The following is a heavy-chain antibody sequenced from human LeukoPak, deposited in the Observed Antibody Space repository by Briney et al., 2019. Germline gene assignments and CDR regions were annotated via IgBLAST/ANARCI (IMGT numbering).Heavy chain of an antibody. CDR2: IDPSDSYT. CDR1: GYSFTSYW. Sequence: GESLRISCKGSGYSFTSYWISSVRQMPGKGLEWMGRIDPSDSYTNYSPSFQGHVTISADKSISTAYLQWSSLKASDTAMYYCARAVSMATTVDYWGQGTLVTVSS. D-gene: IGHD5-24*01. CDR3: ARAVSMATTVDY. J-gene: IGHJ4*02. V-gene: IGHV5-10-1*01.